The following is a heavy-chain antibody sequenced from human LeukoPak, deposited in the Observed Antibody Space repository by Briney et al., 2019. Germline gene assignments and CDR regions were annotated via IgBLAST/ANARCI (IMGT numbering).Heavy chain of an antibody. CDR2: INPNSGGT. D-gene: IGHD2-15*01. CDR1: GYTFTGYY. Sequence: ASVKVSCKASGYTFTGYYMHWVRQAPGQGLEWMGWINPNSGGTNYAQKFQGRVTMTRDTSISTAYMELSRLRSDDTAVYYCARGSVVVVAANHWFDPWGQGTLVTVSS. J-gene: IGHJ5*02. CDR3: ARGSVVVVAANHWFDP. V-gene: IGHV1-2*02.